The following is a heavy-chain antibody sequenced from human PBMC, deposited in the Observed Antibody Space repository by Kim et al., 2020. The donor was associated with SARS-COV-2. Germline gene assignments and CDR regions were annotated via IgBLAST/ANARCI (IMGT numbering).Heavy chain of an antibody. CDR3: ATTEPDSSGLDDAFDI. J-gene: IGHJ3*02. CDR2: IYTSGST. CDR1: GGSISSGSYY. Sequence: SETLSLTCTVSGGSISSGSYYWSWIRQPAGKGLEWIGRIYTSGSTNYNPSLKSRVTISVDTSKNQFSLKLSSVTAAATAVYYCATTEPDSSGLDDAFDIWGQGTMVTVSS. V-gene: IGHV4-61*02. D-gene: IGHD3-22*01.